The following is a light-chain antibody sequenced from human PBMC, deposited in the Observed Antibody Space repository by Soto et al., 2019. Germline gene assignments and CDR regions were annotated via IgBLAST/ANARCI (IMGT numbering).Light chain of an antibody. CDR3: GTWDTSLSVGV. CDR1: RSNIGSYH. Sequence: QSVLTQPPSLSAAPGEKVTISCSGSRSNIGSYHVCWCQQLPGTAPRLLIYDTNMRRSGIPDRFSGSKSGTSATLAITGLQTGDEADYYCGTWDTSLSVGVFGGGTKLTVL. CDR2: DTN. V-gene: IGLV1-51*01. J-gene: IGLJ2*01.